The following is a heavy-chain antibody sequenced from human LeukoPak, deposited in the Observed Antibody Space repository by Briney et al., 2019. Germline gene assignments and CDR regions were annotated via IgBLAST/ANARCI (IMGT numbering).Heavy chain of an antibody. D-gene: IGHD2-2*02. Sequence: GGSLRLSCAASGFTFTSYAMHGVRQAPGKGLEWVAVISYDGSNKYYADSLKGRFTISRDNTKNTLYLQMNSLRAENTAVYYCARDQVFVGYCSSTSCDKGGITGPPRVWGQGAPCTVSS. J-gene: IGHJ6*02. CDR3: ARDQVFVGYCSSTSCDKGGITGPPRV. CDR2: ISYDGSNK. CDR1: GFTFTSYA. V-gene: IGHV3-30-3*01.